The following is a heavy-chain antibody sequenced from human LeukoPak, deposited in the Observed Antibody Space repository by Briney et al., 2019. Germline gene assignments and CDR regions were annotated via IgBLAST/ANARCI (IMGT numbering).Heavy chain of an antibody. CDR2: ISGGSIST. V-gene: IGHV3-23*01. CDR1: GFTFSSYA. Sequence: GGSLRLSCAASGFTFSSYAISWVRQAPGKGLEWVSTISGGSISTWYADSVKGRFTISRDNSKNTLYLQMNSLRAEDTALYFCAKDSSSAWFDPWGQGTLVIVSS. J-gene: IGHJ5*02. CDR3: AKDSSSAWFDP.